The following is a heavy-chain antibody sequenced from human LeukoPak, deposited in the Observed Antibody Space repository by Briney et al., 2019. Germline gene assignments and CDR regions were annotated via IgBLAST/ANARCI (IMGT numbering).Heavy chain of an antibody. CDR1: GFTFSSYA. J-gene: IGHJ4*02. CDR2: IRSNGGST. V-gene: IGHV3-64*01. D-gene: IGHD2-8*01. Sequence: GGSLRLSCAASGFTFSSYAMHWVRQAPGKGLQYDSPIRSNGGSTYYANSVKGRFTISRDNSKNTLYLQMGSLRAEDMAVYYCARSVAVVLMVYATEYYFDYWGQGTLVTVSS. CDR3: ARSVAVVLMVYATEYYFDY.